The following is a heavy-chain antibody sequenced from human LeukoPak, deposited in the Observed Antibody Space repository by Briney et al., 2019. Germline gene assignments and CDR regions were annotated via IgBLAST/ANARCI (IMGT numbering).Heavy chain of an antibody. V-gene: IGHV3-43*01. CDR2: ISWDGGST. CDR1: GFIFDDYA. D-gene: IGHD3-10*01. CDR3: AKGLGGSGYYYYGMDV. Sequence: GGSLRLSCAVSGFIFDDYAMHWVRQAPGKGLEWVSLISWDGGSTYYADTVKGRFTISRDNSKNSLYLQMNSLRTEDTALYYCAKGLGGSGYYYYGMDVWGQGTTVTVSS. J-gene: IGHJ6*02.